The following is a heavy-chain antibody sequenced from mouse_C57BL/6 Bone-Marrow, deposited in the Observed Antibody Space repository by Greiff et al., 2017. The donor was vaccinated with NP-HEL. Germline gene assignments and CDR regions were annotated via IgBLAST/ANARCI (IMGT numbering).Heavy chain of an antibody. V-gene: IGHV1-63*01. J-gene: IGHJ1*03. CDR3: ARDGRGDWYFDV. CDR2: IYPGGGYT. CDR1: GYTFTNYW. D-gene: IGHD1-1*01. Sequence: QVQLQQSGAELVRPGTSVKMSCKASGYTFTNYWTGWAKQRPGHGLEWIGDIYPGGGYTNYNEKFKGKATLTADKSSSTAYMQFSSLTSEDSAIYYCARDGRGDWYFDVWGTGTTVTVSS.